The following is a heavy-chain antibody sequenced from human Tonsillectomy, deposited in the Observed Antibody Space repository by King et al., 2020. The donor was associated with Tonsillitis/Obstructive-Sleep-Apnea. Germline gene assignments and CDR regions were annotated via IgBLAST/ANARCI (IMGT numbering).Heavy chain of an antibody. Sequence: VQLVESGAEVKKPGASVKVSCKASGYTFTSYYMHWVRQAPGQGLEWMGIINPSGGSTSYAQKFQGRVTMTRDTSTSTVYMELSSLRSEDTAVYYCARDVRELGRRYYFDYWGQGTLVTVSS. CDR3: ARDVRELGRRYYFDY. CDR1: GYTFTSYY. V-gene: IGHV1-46*01. CDR2: INPSGGST. D-gene: IGHD1-1*01. J-gene: IGHJ4*02.